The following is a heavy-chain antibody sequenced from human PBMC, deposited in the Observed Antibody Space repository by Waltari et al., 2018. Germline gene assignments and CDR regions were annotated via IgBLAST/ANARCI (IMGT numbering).Heavy chain of an antibody. CDR2: IIPIFGTA. J-gene: IGHJ6*02. Sequence: QVQLVQSGAEVKKPGSSVKVSCKASGGTFSSYAISWVRQAPGQGLEWKGGIIPIFGTANYAQKFQGRVAITADESTSTAYMELSSLRSEDTAVYYCAGVHGCSGGSCYYGMDVWGQGTTVTVSS. D-gene: IGHD2-15*01. CDR3: AGVHGCSGGSCYYGMDV. V-gene: IGHV1-69*12. CDR1: GGTFSSYA.